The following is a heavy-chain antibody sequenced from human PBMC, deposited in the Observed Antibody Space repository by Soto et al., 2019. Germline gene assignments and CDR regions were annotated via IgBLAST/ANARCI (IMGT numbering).Heavy chain of an antibody. CDR3: AHFSDLEWFDP. D-gene: IGHD2-21*01. Sequence: PSETLSLTCTVSGCSISRYFLSWIRQSPGKGLECIGYIFYTGSTTYNPSLKSRVTISIDTSKNQFSLKLSSLTAADTAVYYCAHFSDLEWFDPWGQGTLVTVSS. CDR1: GCSISRYF. J-gene: IGHJ5*02. CDR2: IFYTGST. V-gene: IGHV4-59*01.